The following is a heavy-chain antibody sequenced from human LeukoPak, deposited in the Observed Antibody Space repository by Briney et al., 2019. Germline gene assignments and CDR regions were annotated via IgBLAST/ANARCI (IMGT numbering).Heavy chain of an antibody. CDR3: ARASYSSGCPTKT. J-gene: IGHJ3*01. D-gene: IGHD6-19*01. CDR1: GFTFSSYS. V-gene: IGHV3-21*01. Sequence: PGGSLRLSCAASGFTFSSYSKNWVRQAPGKGLEWVSSISSSSTYIYYADSVKGRFTISRDNAKNSLYLQMNSLRAEDTAMYYCARASYSSGCPTKTWGQGTMVTVSS. CDR2: ISSSSTYI.